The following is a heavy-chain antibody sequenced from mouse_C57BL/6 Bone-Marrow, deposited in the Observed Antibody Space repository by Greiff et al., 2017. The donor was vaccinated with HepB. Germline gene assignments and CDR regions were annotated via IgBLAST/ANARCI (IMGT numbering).Heavy chain of an antibody. CDR3: ARDYYGSSYGY. J-gene: IGHJ2*01. D-gene: IGHD1-1*01. CDR2: IYPRSGNT. CDR1: GYTFTSYG. Sequence: VQLQESGAELARPGASVKLSCKASGYTFTSYGISWVKQRTGQGLEWIGEIYPRSGNTYYNEKFKGKATLTADKSSSTAYMELRSLTSEDSAVYFCARDYYGSSYGYWGQGTTLTVSS. V-gene: IGHV1-81*01.